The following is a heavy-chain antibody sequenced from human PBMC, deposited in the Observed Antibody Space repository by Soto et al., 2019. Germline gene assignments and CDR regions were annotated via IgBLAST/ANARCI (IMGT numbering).Heavy chain of an antibody. Sequence: ASVKVSCKASGYTFTSYDINWVRQATGQGLEWMGWMNPNSGNTGYAQKFQGRVTMTRNTSISTAYMELSSLRSEDTAVYYCARSYRFLEWLSPLGGDAFDIWGQGTMVTVSS. J-gene: IGHJ3*02. CDR2: MNPNSGNT. CDR3: ARSYRFLEWLSPLGGDAFDI. V-gene: IGHV1-8*01. D-gene: IGHD3-3*01. CDR1: GYTFTSYD.